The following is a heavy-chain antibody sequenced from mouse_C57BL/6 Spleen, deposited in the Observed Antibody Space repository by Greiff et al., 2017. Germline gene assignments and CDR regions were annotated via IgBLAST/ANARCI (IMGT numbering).Heavy chain of an antibody. J-gene: IGHJ4*01. CDR1: GFTFSDYG. D-gene: IGHD2-5*01. Sequence: VQLQQSGGGLVKPGRTLRLSCAVSGFTFSDYGMHWVRHAPEKGLEWVAYISSGSSTVYYADPAKGRFTTSRDDTKNTQFLQMTGQRSEETTMNYCARRSNPLYYAMDYWGQGTSVTVSS. CDR3: ARRSNPLYYAMDY. CDR2: ISSGSSTV. V-gene: IGHV5-17*01.